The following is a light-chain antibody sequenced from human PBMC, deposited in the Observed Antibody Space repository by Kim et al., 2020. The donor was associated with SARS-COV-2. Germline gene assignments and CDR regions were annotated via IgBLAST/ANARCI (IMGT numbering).Light chain of an antibody. V-gene: IGKV3-15*01. CDR3: QQYNDWPPLT. Sequence: SPGERATLSCRASESSKRSLAWYQQRPGQAPSLLIYDASTRAAGIPDRFSGSGSGTEFTLTISSLQSEDFGVYYCQQYNDWPPLTFGGGTKVDIK. CDR1: ESSKRS. CDR2: DAS. J-gene: IGKJ4*01.